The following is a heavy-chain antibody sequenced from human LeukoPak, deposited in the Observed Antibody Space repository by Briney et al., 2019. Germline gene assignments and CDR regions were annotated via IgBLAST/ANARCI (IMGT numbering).Heavy chain of an antibody. Sequence: GGSLRLSCAASGFTFSSYSMNWVRQAPGKGLEWVSSISSSSSYIYYADSVKGRFTISRDNAKNSLYLQMNSLRAEDTAVYYCARGAPKWELVLWDFDYWGQGTLVAVS. CDR3: ARGAPKWELVLWDFDY. V-gene: IGHV3-21*01. CDR2: ISSSSSYI. D-gene: IGHD1-26*01. J-gene: IGHJ4*02. CDR1: GFTFSSYS.